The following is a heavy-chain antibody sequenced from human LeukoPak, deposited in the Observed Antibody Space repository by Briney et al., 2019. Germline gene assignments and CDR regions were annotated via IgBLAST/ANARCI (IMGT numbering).Heavy chain of an antibody. D-gene: IGHD4-17*01. CDR3: ARTVTTMVSNWFDP. Sequence: GGSLRLSCAASGFTFSSYAMSWVRQAPGKGLEWVSAISGSGGSTYYADSVKGRFTISRDNAKNSLYLQMNSLRAEDTAVYYCARTVTTMVSNWFDPWGQGTLVTVSS. CDR1: GFTFSSYA. V-gene: IGHV3-23*01. J-gene: IGHJ5*02. CDR2: ISGSGGST.